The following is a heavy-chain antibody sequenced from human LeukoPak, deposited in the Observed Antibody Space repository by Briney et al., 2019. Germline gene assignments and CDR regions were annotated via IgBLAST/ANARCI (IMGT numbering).Heavy chain of an antibody. J-gene: IGHJ6*02. D-gene: IGHD5-12*01. CDR1: GFTVSSSY. CDR2: IYSGGIT. CDR3: ARDAGYVDSFYGMDV. V-gene: IGHV3-53*01. Sequence: GGSLRLSCAASGFTVSSSYVSWVRQAPGKGLEWVSVIYSGGITYYADSVKGRFTFSRDNSKNTLYLQMNSLRVDDTAVYYCARDAGYVDSFYGMDVWGQGTTVTVSS.